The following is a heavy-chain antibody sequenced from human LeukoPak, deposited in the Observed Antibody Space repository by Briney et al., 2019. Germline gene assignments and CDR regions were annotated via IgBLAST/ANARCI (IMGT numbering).Heavy chain of an antibody. Sequence: SETLSLTCAVYGGSFSGYYWSWIRQPPGKGLEWIGSIYYSGSTYYNPSLKSRVTISVDTSKNQFSLKLSSVTAADTAVYYCARLFTTYDFRSGYSLRNPNWFDPWGQGTLVTVSS. CDR1: GGSFSGYY. D-gene: IGHD3-3*01. V-gene: IGHV4-34*01. CDR3: ARLFTTYDFRSGYSLRNPNWFDP. CDR2: IYYSGST. J-gene: IGHJ5*02.